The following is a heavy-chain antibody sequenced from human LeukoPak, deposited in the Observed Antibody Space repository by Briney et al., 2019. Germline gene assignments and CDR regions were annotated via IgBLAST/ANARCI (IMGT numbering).Heavy chain of an antibody. CDR1: GFTFSSYE. CDR2: ISSSGSTI. D-gene: IGHD2-2*01. J-gene: IGHJ6*03. Sequence: PGGSLRLSCAASGFTFSSYEMNWVRQAPGKGLEWVSYISSSGSTIYYADSVKGRFTISRDNAKNSLYLQMNSLRAEDTAAYYCARVLGVPAYMDVWGKGTTVTISS. CDR3: ARVLGVPAYMDV. V-gene: IGHV3-48*03.